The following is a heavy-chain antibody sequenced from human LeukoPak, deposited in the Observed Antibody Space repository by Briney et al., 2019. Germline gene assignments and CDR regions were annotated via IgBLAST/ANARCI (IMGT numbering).Heavy chain of an antibody. Sequence: PSETLSPTCAVYGGSFSGYYWSWIRQPPGKGLEWIGEINHSGSTNYNPSLKSRVTISVDTSKNQFSLKLSSVTAADTAVYYCARGGPARRTNAFDIWGQGTMVTVSS. D-gene: IGHD1-14*01. V-gene: IGHV4-34*01. CDR1: GGSFSGYY. CDR3: ARGGPARRTNAFDI. J-gene: IGHJ3*02. CDR2: INHSGST.